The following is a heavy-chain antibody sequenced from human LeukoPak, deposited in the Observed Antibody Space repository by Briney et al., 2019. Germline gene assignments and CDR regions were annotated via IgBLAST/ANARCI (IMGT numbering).Heavy chain of an antibody. D-gene: IGHD2/OR15-2a*01. CDR3: VRDWAPASMQAAPFDC. CDR2: IKEDGSLK. Sequence: PGGSLRLSCAASGFTFSNYWMSWVRQAPGKGPEWVANIKEDGSLKNYVDSVEGRFTVSRDNAKNTLYLQMNSLRLEDTAVYYCVRDWAPASMQAAPFDCWGQGTLVTVSS. CDR1: GFTFSNYW. V-gene: IGHV3-7*01. J-gene: IGHJ4*02.